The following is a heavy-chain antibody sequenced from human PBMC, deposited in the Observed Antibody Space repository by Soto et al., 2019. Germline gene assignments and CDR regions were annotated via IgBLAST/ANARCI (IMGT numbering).Heavy chain of an antibody. Sequence: GGSLRLSCGASGFTFSSHWMSWVRQAPGKGLEWVASIKQDGSEKHYVDSVKGRFTISRDDAKNSLYLQMNSLRAEDTAVYYCARGSGTYYAGHFGPWGQGTLVTVSS. CDR3: ARGSGTYYAGHFGP. CDR1: GFTFSSHW. D-gene: IGHD1-26*01. V-gene: IGHV3-7*03. J-gene: IGHJ5*02. CDR2: IKQDGSEK.